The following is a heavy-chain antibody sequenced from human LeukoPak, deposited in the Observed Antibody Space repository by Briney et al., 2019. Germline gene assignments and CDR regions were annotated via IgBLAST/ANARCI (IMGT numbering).Heavy chain of an antibody. J-gene: IGHJ5*02. V-gene: IGHV4-34*01. D-gene: IGHD5-24*01. CDR3: ARSENYIPEDWFDP. CDR2: INHSGST. CDR1: GGSFSGYY. Sequence: SETLSLTCAVYGGSFSGYYWSWIRQPPGKGLEWIGEINHSGSTNYNPSLKSRVTISVDTSKNQFSLKLSSVTAADTAVYYCARSENYIPEDWFDPWGQGTLVTVSS.